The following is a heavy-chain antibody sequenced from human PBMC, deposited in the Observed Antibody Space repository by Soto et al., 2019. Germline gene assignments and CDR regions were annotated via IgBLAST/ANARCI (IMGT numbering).Heavy chain of an antibody. CDR3: ARDGDYDFWSGSHYFDY. D-gene: IGHD3-3*01. J-gene: IGHJ4*02. CDR2: ISYDGSNK. Sequence: GGSLRLSCAASGFTFSSYAMHWVRQAPGKGLEWVAVISYDGSNKYYADSVKGRFTISRDNSKNTLYLQMNSLRAEDTAVYYCARDGDYDFWSGSHYFDYWGQGTLVTVSS. V-gene: IGHV3-30-3*01. CDR1: GFTFSSYA.